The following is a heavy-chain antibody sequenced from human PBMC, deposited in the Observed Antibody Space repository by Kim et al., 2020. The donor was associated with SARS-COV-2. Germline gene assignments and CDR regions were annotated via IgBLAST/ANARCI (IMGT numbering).Heavy chain of an antibody. J-gene: IGHJ4*02. CDR3: AKLPMFRRYFDWLLPVGSFDY. CDR2: ISYDGSNK. D-gene: IGHD3-9*01. V-gene: IGHV3-30*18. CDR1: GFTFSSYG. Sequence: GGSLRLSCAASGFTFSSYGMHWVRQAPGKGLEWVAVISYDGSNKYYADSVKGRFTISRDNSKNTLYLQMNSLRAEDTAVYYCAKLPMFRRYFDWLLPVGSFDYWGQGTLVTVSS.